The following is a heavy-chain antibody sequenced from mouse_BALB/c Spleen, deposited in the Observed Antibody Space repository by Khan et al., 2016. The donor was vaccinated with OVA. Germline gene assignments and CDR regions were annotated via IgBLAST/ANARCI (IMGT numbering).Heavy chain of an antibody. V-gene: IGHV1-9*01. CDR3: ARGNYYGSSSWFGY. J-gene: IGHJ3*01. CDR1: GYTFSSYW. CDR2: ILPGSGRN. Sequence: QVQLQQSGAELMKPGASVKISCKATGYTFSSYWIEWVKQRPGHGLEWIGEILPGSGRNNYNEKFKGKATFPADTSSNTAYMQLSSLTSEDTSVYCCARGNYYGSSSWFGYWGQVTLVTVSA. D-gene: IGHD1-1*01.